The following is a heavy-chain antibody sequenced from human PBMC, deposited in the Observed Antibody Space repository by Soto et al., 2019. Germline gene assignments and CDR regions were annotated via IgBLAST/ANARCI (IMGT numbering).Heavy chain of an antibody. CDR1: GDSSDVFS. CDR2: IYATGTT. J-gene: IGHJ5*02. V-gene: IGHV4-4*07. D-gene: IGHD2-8*02. CDR3: VRDGKKTLRYWGEP. Sequence: TLSIRSTVYGDSSDVFSWSCVRKSAGKGLEWIGRIYATGTTDYNPSLKSRVMMSVDTSKKQFSLKLRSVTAADTAVYDCVRDGKKTLRYWGEPWGHG.